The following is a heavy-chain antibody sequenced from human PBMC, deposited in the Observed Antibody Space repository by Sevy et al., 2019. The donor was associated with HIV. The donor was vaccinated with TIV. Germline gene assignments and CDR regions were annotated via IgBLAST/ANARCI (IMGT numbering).Heavy chain of an antibody. CDR1: GFTLSSYA. J-gene: IGHJ3*02. Sequence: GGSLRLSCGASGFTLSSYAMSWVRQAPGKGLEWVANIKQDGSERYYVDSVKGRFTISRDNAKNSLYLQMNSLRAEDTAVYYCARVRGGYRYDAFDIWGQGTMLTVSS. V-gene: IGHV3-7*04. D-gene: IGHD5-12*01. CDR3: ARVRGGYRYDAFDI. CDR2: IKQDGSER.